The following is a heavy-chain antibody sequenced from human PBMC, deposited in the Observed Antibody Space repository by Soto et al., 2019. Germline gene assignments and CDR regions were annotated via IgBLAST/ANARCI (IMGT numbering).Heavy chain of an antibody. J-gene: IGHJ4*02. V-gene: IGHV3-23*01. Sequence: EVHLLESGGTLVQPGGSLRLSCAASGFDFSTYAMTWVRQAPGKGLEWVSAIINSGATTYYADSVKGRFTISRDKSRNTLYLQMNSLRVDDTAMYYCAKDWPGTSSVTSEFWGQGTLVTVSS. CDR3: AKDWPGTSSVTSEF. CDR2: IINSGATT. D-gene: IGHD1-1*01. CDR1: GFDFSTYA.